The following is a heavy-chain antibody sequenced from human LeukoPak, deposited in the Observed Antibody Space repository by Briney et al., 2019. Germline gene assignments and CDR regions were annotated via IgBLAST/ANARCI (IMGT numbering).Heavy chain of an antibody. J-gene: IGHJ4*02. CDR3: ARNPTGGYYYFDY. V-gene: IGHV4-38-2*02. CDR1: DYSISSAYY. D-gene: IGHD2-8*02. Sequence: SETLSLTCTVSDYSISSAYYWGWIRPPPGKGLEWIGSIYHSGNTYYNPSLKSRVTISVDTSNNQFSLKLSSVTAADTAVYYCARNPTGGYYYFDYWGQGMLVTVSS. CDR2: IYHSGNT.